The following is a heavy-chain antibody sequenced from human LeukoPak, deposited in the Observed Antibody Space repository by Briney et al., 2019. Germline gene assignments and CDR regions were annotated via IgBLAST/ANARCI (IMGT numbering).Heavy chain of an antibody. D-gene: IGHD2-15*01. V-gene: IGHV3-48*01. CDR1: GFTFSSYS. CDR3: ARDLVSGAFDY. J-gene: IGHJ4*02. Sequence: GGSLRLSCAASGFTFSSYSMNWVRQAPGKGLEWVSYISSSSTIYYSDSVKGRFTISRDNAKNSLYLQMNSLRAEDTAVYYCARDLVSGAFDYWGQGALVTVSS. CDR2: ISSSSTI.